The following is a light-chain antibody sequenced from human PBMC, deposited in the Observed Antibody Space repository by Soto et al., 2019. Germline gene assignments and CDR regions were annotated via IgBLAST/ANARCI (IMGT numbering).Light chain of an antibody. CDR1: QSVGTF. J-gene: IGKJ2*01. CDR3: QQRGTWPRT. CDR2: DSS. Sequence: EIVLTQSPVTLSLSPGERVTLSCRASQSVGTFLAWYRQKPGQAPRLLIYDSSNRATDIPARFSGGGSGTDFTLTISSLEPDDFAVYYCQQRGTWPRTFGQGTKLE. V-gene: IGKV3-11*01.